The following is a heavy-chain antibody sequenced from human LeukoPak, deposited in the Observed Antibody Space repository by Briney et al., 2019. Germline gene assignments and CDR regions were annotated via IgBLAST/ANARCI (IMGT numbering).Heavy chain of an antibody. CDR1: GYTFTGYY. V-gene: IGHV1-2*02. Sequence: ASVKVSCKTSGYTFTGYYIHWVRQAPGQGLEWMGWIGSNSGDTNYAQKFQGRVTMTRDTSISTAYMELSRLRSDDTAVYYCARSGYYYGLDVWGQGTTVPVSS. J-gene: IGHJ6*02. CDR2: IGSNSGDT. CDR3: ARSGYYYGLDV. D-gene: IGHD3-10*01.